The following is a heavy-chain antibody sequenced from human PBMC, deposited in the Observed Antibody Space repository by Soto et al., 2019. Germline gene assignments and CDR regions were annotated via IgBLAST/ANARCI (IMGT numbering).Heavy chain of an antibody. CDR2: IYYSGST. J-gene: IGHJ6*03. V-gene: IGHV4-59*01. D-gene: IGHD4-17*01. CDR1: GGSISSYY. Sequence: SETLSLTCTVSGGSISSYYWGWIRQPPGKGLEWIGYIYYSGSTNYNPSLKSRVTISVDTSKNQFSLKLSSVTAADTAVYYCARLYGDYDPDPEKYYYYYYMDVWGKGTTVTVSS. CDR3: ARLYGDYDPDPEKYYYYYYMDV.